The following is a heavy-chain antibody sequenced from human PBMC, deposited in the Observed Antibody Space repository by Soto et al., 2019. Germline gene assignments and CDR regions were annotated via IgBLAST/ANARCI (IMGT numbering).Heavy chain of an antibody. V-gene: IGHV6-1*01. CDR2: TYCRSKWYT. CDR1: GHSVYINSAT. Sequence: SQTLSLTGAISGHSVYINSATSNWSRRSPSRGLEWLGRTYCRSKWYTDYAISVRSRITINPDTCKNHFSLQLNSVTPEDTAVYYCARGDYCDTSGYYFGYLCQGTLVNVSS. J-gene: IGHJ4*02. D-gene: IGHD3-22*01. CDR3: ARGDYCDTSGYYFGY.